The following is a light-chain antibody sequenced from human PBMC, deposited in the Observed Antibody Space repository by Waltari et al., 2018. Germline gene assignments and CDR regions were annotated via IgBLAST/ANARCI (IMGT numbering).Light chain of an antibody. V-gene: IGKV1-6*01. CDR1: QGIRYD. CDR3: LQDYNYPWT. J-gene: IGKJ1*01. CDR2: AAS. Sequence: AIQMTQSPSSLSASLGDRVTLTCRARQGIRYDLGWYQQKPGKAPKLLFYAASSLQRGVPSRFSGSGSGADFTLTISSLQPEDFATYFCLQDYNYPWTFGQGTKVEIK.